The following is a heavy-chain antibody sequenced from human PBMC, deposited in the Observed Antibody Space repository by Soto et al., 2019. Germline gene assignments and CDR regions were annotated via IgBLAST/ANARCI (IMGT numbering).Heavy chain of an antibody. CDR2: ISYDGSNK. J-gene: IGHJ5*02. Sequence: PGGSLRLSCAASGFTFSSYAMHWVRQAPGKGLEWVAVISYDGSNKYYADSVKGRFTISRDNSKNTRYLQMNSLRAEDTAVYYCARDPRPYCSGGSCPATSWGQGTLVTVSS. V-gene: IGHV3-30-3*01. CDR1: GFTFSSYA. CDR3: ARDPRPYCSGGSCPATS. D-gene: IGHD2-15*01.